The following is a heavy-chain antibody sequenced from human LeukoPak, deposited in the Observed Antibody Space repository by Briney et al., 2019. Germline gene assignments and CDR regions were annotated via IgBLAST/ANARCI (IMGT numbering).Heavy chain of an antibody. V-gene: IGHV4-4*02. CDR1: GGSISSSNW. D-gene: IGHD6-13*01. J-gene: IGHJ6*03. CDR2: IYHSGST. Sequence: ETLSLTCAVSGGSISSSNWWSWVRQPPGRGLEWIGEIYHSGSTNYNPSLKSRVTISVDKSKNQFSLKLSSVTAADTAAYYCARGDRSSWFNYYYYYMDVWGKGTTVTISS. CDR3: ARGDRSSWFNYYYYYMDV.